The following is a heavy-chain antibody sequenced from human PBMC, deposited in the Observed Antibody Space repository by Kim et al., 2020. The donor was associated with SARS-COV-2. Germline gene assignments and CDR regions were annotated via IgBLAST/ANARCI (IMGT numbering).Heavy chain of an antibody. Sequence: GGSLRLSCAASGFTFSSYAMHWVRQAPGKGLEWVAVISYDGSNKYYADSVKGRFTISRDNSKNTLYLQMNSLRAEDTAVYYCAREQYSSGWYGYYYYYYGMDVWGQGTTVTVSS. V-gene: IGHV3-30-3*01. CDR3: AREQYSSGWYGYYYYYYGMDV. D-gene: IGHD6-19*01. CDR1: GFTFSSYA. J-gene: IGHJ6*02. CDR2: ISYDGSNK.